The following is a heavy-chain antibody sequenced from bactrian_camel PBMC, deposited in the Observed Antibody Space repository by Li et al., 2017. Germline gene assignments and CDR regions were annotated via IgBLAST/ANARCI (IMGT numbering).Heavy chain of an antibody. CDR3: AQDLNPALYTDYTFGY. J-gene: IGHJ6*01. Sequence: VQLVESGGGTVQPGGSLRLSCGVSGFTFSSYAMSWVRQAPGKGLEWVSTIGPRSVYKSYADSVRHRFTIYRDNAKNTVDLQLNSLKTDDTAMYYCAQDLNPALYTDYTFGYWGQGTQVTVS. V-gene: IGHV3S40*01. CDR1: GFTFSSYA. CDR2: IGPRSVYK. D-gene: IGHD2*01.